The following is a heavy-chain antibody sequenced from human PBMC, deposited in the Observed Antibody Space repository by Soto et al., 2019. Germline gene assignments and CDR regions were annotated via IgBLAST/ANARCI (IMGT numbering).Heavy chain of an antibody. CDR1: GYTFTSYY. CDR2: INPSGGST. J-gene: IGHJ4*02. CDR3: ARVKKHGIAVAGTFDY. Sequence: ASVKVSCKASGYTFTSYYMHWVRQAPGQGLEWMGIINPSGGSTSYAQKFQGRVTMTRDTSTSTVYMELSSLRSEDTAVYYCARVKKHGIAVAGTFDYWGQGTLVTVFS. D-gene: IGHD6-19*01. V-gene: IGHV1-46*01.